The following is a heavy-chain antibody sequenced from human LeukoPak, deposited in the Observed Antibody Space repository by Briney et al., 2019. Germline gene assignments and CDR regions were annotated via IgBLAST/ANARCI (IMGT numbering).Heavy chain of an antibody. Sequence: SETLSLTCTVSGGSISSGGYYWSWIRQHPGKGLEWIGYIYYSGSTYYNPSLKSRVTISVDTSKNQFSLKLSSVTAADTAVYYCARDRNYYDSSSLPRDRLRNYGMDVWGQGTTVTVSS. CDR3: ARDRNYYDSSSLPRDRLRNYGMDV. D-gene: IGHD3-22*01. J-gene: IGHJ6*02. CDR2: IYYSGST. V-gene: IGHV4-31*03. CDR1: GGSISSGGYY.